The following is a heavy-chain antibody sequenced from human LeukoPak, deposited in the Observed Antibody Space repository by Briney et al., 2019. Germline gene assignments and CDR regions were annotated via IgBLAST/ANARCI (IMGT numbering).Heavy chain of an antibody. Sequence: ASVTVSCKASGYTLTSYFIHWVRQAPGQGLEWMGIINPGGGSTTYAQKFQGIVPMTRDTSTSTVYMELSSLRSEDTAVYYCARDQDWNYAFDIWGQGTMVTVSS. CDR3: ARDQDWNYAFDI. CDR2: INPGGGST. D-gene: IGHD1-7*01. CDR1: GYTLTSYF. J-gene: IGHJ3*02. V-gene: IGHV1-46*01.